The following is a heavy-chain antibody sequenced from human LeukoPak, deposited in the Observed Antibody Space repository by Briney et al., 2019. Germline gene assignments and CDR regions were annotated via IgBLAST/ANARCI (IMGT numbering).Heavy chain of an antibody. CDR1: GSSFASHW. Sequence: GGSLEISCQGYGSSFASHWIGGVRRMPGRGPEWLGIIYPGDSDTSYNPSSQGHVIISADKSNSVAYLQWTSLKASDTAMYYCARPRGGDAFDAFNIWGQGTMVIVSS. CDR2: IYPGDSDT. D-gene: IGHD2-21*02. CDR3: ARPRGGDAFDAFNI. V-gene: IGHV5-51*01. J-gene: IGHJ3*02.